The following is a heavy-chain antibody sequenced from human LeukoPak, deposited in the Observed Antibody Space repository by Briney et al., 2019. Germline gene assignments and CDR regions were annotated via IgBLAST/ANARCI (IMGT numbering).Heavy chain of an antibody. Sequence: APVKVSCKASGYTFTSYDINWVRQATGQGLEWMGWMNPNSGNTGYAQKFQGRVTMTRNTSISTAYMELSSLRSEDTAVYYCARGYYDILTGYKTFDYWGQGTLVTVSS. CDR2: MNPNSGNT. J-gene: IGHJ4*02. CDR3: ARGYYDILTGYKTFDY. D-gene: IGHD3-9*01. V-gene: IGHV1-8*01. CDR1: GYTFTSYD.